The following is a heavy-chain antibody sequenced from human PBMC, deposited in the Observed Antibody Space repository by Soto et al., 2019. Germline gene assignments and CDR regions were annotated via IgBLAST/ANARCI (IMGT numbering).Heavy chain of an antibody. J-gene: IGHJ4*02. CDR3: AKDRGWSTIFDC. CDR2: INGSGTRT. CDR1: GFTFNIYA. V-gene: IGHV3-23*01. Sequence: PGGSLRLSCAASGFTFNIYAMTWVRQAPGRGLEWVSTINGSGTRTYYSDSVKGRFTISRDNSKNTLFLQMNSLKVEDTAIYYCAKDRGWSTIFDCWGQGALVTVSS. D-gene: IGHD6-19*01.